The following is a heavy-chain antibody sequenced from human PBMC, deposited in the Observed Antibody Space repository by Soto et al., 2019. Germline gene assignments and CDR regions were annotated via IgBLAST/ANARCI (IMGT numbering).Heavy chain of an antibody. CDR1: GGSISSYY. D-gene: IGHD6-19*01. Sequence: QVQLQESGPGLVKPSETLSLTCTVSGGSISSYYWSWIRQPPGKGLEWIGYIYYSGSTNYNPSLKSRVTISVYTSKNQFSLKLSSVTAADTALYYCARAYSSGWLGAFLDYWGQGTLVTVSS. V-gene: IGHV4-59*08. J-gene: IGHJ4*02. CDR3: ARAYSSGWLGAFLDY. CDR2: IYYSGST.